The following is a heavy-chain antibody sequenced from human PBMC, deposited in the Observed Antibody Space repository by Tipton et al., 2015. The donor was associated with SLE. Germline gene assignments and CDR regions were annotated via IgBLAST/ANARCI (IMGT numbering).Heavy chain of an antibody. V-gene: IGHV4-59*01. CDR1: GGSISSYY. CDR2: IYYSGST. J-gene: IGHJ5*02. CDR3: ARDQDNWGGRFDP. Sequence: TLSLTCTVPGGSISSYYWSWIRQPPGKGLEWIGYIYYSGSTNYNPSLKSRVTISVDTSKNQFSLKLSSVTAADTAVYYCARDQDNWGGRFDPWGQGTLVTVSS. D-gene: IGHD7-27*01.